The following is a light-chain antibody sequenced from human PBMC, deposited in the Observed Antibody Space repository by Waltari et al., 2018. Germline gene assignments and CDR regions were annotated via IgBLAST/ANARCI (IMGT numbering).Light chain of an antibody. CDR3: CSYAGRGTYV. J-gene: IGLJ1*01. V-gene: IGLV2-23*02. Sequence: QSALTQPASVSGTPGQSITISCTGTTSDVGSYDLVSWYQQHPGEAPKLLICEVFKRPPDMSSRVSGSKSGSTASLTISGLQPEDEADYYCCSYAGRGTYVFGSGTKVTVL. CDR2: EVF. CDR1: TSDVGSYDL.